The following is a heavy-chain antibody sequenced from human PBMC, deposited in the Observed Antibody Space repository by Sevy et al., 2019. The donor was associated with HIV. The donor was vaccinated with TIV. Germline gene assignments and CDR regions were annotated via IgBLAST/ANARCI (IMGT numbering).Heavy chain of an antibody. CDR3: ARGYYDSSGFPRDAFDI. V-gene: IGHV1-18*01. CDR1: GYTFTTYG. J-gene: IGHJ3*02. Sequence: ASVKVSCKASGYTFTTYGITWVRQAPGQGLEWMGWISAYNGNTNYAQKLQGRVTMTPDTSTSTAYMERRSLRSDDTAVYYCARGYYDSSGFPRDAFDIWGQGTMVTVSS. D-gene: IGHD3-22*01. CDR2: ISAYNGNT.